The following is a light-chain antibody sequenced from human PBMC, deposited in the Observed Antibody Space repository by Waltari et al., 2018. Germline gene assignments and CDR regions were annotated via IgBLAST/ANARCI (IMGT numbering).Light chain of an antibody. V-gene: IGKV3-11*01. CDR1: ESVFGY. CDR2: DTF. CDR3: QQRSIWPLT. Sequence: EIVLPQSPATLSVSPGARATLSCRASESVFGYLAWYQQKPGQAPRLLIFDTFKRATGIPARFSGSGYGTDFTLTINSLETEDFALYYCQQRSIWPLTFGGGTKVDVK. J-gene: IGKJ4*01.